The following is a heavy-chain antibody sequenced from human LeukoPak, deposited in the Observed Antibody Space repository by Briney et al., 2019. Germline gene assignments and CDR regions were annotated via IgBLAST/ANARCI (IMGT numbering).Heavy chain of an antibody. CDR1: GGTFSSYA. V-gene: IGHV1-69*05. CDR2: IIPIFGTA. D-gene: IGHD3-3*01. CDR3: ARSRLILVTYYDFWSGPDYFDY. Sequence: GASVKVSCKASGGTFSSYAISWVRQAPGQGLEWMGGIIPIFGTANYAQKFQGRVTITTDESTSTAYMELSSLGSEDTAVYYCARSRLILVTYYDFWSGPDYFDYWGQGTLVTVSS. J-gene: IGHJ4*02.